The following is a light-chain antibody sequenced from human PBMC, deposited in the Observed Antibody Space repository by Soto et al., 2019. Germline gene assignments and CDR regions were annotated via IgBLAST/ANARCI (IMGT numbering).Light chain of an antibody. CDR2: GAS. CDR1: QSVSSN. CDR3: QQYNNWPPWLT. V-gene: IGKV3-15*01. Sequence: DIELTQSPASLSVSAGDRVTITCRASQSVSSNLAWYQQKPGQAPRLLIYGASTRATGIPARFSGSGSGTEFTLTISSLQSEDFAVYYCQQYNNWPPWLTFGQGTKV. J-gene: IGKJ1*01.